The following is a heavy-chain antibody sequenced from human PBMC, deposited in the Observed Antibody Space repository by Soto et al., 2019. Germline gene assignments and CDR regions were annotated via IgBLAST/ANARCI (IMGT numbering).Heavy chain of an antibody. CDR2: IYWDDEK. CDR1: GGSISTSSYY. J-gene: IGHJ4*02. V-gene: IGHV2-5*02. Sequence: TLCLTCTFSGGSISTSSYYWGWLRQRPGKALEWLALIYWDDEKDYSPSLKSRLNITKDTSKNQVVLTMANMDPVDTATYYCSQRRYGDYDYWGRGTLVTVSS. D-gene: IGHD4-17*01. CDR3: SQRRYGDYDY.